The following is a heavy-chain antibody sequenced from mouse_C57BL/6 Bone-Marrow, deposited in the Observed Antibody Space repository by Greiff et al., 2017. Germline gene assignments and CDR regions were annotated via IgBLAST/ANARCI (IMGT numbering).Heavy chain of an antibody. CDR3: ARWGYGSSYYFDY. D-gene: IGHD1-1*01. V-gene: IGHV1-81*01. J-gene: IGHJ2*01. CDR2: IYPISGDT. CDR1: GYTFTSHG. Sequence: QVQLQQSGAELARPGASVKLSCKASGYTFTSHGISWVKQRTGQGLEWIGVIYPISGDTYYNEKFKGKATLTAVKSSSTAYMELRSLTSEDSAVYFCARWGYGSSYYFDYWGQGTTLTVSS.